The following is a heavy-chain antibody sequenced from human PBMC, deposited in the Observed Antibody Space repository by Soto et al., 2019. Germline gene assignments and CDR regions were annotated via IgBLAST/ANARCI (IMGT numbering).Heavy chain of an antibody. Sequence: PGGSLRLSCAASGFTFSDYAMRWVRQAPGKGLEWVSGIGWSGGSTYYADSVKGRFTVSRDNSKNTVYLQMNSLRAEDTAVYYCAQVPCSTTIYYTTFDYWGQGILVTVSS. J-gene: IGHJ4*02. V-gene: IGHV3-23*01. CDR1: GFTFSDYA. CDR3: AQVPCSTTIYYTTFDY. CDR2: IGWSGGST. D-gene: IGHD2-2*02.